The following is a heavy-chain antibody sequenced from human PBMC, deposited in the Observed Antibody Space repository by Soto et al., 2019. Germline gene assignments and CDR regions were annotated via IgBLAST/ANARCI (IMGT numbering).Heavy chain of an antibody. CDR3: AGHGGYSY. J-gene: IGHJ4*02. CDR2: ILGSGGDT. V-gene: IGHV3-23*01. CDR1: GFTLRTNG. Sequence: AGGSLRLSCAATGFTLRTNGMSWFRQAPGKGLEWVSSILGSGGDTYYADSLKGRFTISRDNSKNTLYLQLNSLGAEDTALYYCAGHGGYSYLGQGTLVTVSS. D-gene: IGHD2-15*01.